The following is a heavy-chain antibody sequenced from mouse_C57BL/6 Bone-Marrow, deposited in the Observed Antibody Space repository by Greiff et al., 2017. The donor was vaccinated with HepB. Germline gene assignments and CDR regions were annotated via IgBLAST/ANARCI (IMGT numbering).Heavy chain of an antibody. CDR3: ARPGDYGGVWFAY. D-gene: IGHD2-4*01. Sequence: DVKLVESGGGLVKPGGSLKLSCAASGFTFSDYGMHWVRQAPEKGLEWVAYISSGSSTIYYADTVKGRFTIARDNAKNTLFLQMTRLRSEDTAMYYWARPGDYGGVWFAYWGQGTLVTVSA. CDR1: GFTFSDYG. CDR2: ISSGSSTI. J-gene: IGHJ3*01. V-gene: IGHV5-17*01.